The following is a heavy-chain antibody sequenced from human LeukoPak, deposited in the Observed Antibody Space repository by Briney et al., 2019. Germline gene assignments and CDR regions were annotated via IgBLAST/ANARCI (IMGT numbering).Heavy chain of an antibody. V-gene: IGHV3-74*01. CDR1: GFTFNTYE. J-gene: IGHJ4*02. CDR3: ARGTGGRDDY. CDR2: INTDGSST. Sequence: PGGSLRLSCAASGFTFNTYEMNWVRQAPGKGLVWVSRINTDGSSTNYADSVKGRFTISRDNAKNTLYLHMNSLRAEDTAVYYCARGTGGRDDYWGQGTRVTVSS. D-gene: IGHD3-10*01.